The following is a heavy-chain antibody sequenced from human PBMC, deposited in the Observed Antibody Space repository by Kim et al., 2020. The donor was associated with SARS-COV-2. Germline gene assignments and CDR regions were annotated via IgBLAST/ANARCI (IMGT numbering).Heavy chain of an antibody. V-gene: IGHV3-21*01. D-gene: IGHD6-13*01. CDR2: I. J-gene: IGHJ4*02. Sequence: IYYADLGKGRFTISRDNAKNSLYLQMSSLRAEDTAVYYCARGYRSTLGFWGQGTLVTVSS. CDR3: ARGYRSTLGF.